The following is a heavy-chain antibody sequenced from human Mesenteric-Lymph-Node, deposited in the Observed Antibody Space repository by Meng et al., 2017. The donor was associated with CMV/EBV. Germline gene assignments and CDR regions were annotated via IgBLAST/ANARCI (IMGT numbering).Heavy chain of an antibody. CDR1: GYSISSGYY. V-gene: IGHV4-38-2*02. CDR3: ARGGRFLEWLTPVLPKFFDP. Sequence: SETLSLTCTVSGYSISSGYYWGWIRQPPGKGLEWIGSIYHSGSTYYNPSLKSRVTISVDTSKNQFSLKLSSVTAADTAVYYCARGGRFLEWLTPVLPKFFDPWGQGTLVTVSS. D-gene: IGHD3-3*01. J-gene: IGHJ5*02. CDR2: IYHSGST.